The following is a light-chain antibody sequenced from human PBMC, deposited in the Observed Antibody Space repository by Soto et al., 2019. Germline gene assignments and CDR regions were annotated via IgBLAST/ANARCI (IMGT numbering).Light chain of an antibody. CDR1: QSVSSY. CDR3: QQRSNWTPLT. CDR2: DAA. J-gene: IGKJ4*01. Sequence: EIVLTQSPATLSLSPGERATLSCRASQSVSSYLAWYQQKPGQAPRLLIYDAANRATGIPARFSGSGSGTDFPLTISSLEPEDFAVYYCQQRSNWTPLTFGGGNKVEIK. V-gene: IGKV3-11*01.